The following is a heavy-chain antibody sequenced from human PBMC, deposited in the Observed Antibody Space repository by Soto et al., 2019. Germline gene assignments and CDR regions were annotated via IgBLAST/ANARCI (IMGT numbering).Heavy chain of an antibody. CDR1: GGSISSGGYY. V-gene: IGHV4-30-4*08. J-gene: IGHJ4*02. Sequence: SETLSLTCTVSGGSISSGGYYWSWIRQHPGKGLEWIGYIYYSGSTYYNPSLKSRVTISVDTSKNQFSLKLSSVTAADTAVYYCARTLTLYDILTGYYFDYWGQGTLVTVSS. CDR2: IYYSGST. CDR3: ARTLTLYDILTGYYFDY. D-gene: IGHD3-9*01.